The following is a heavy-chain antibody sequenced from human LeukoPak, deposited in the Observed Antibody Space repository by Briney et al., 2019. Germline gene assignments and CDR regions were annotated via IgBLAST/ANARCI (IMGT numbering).Heavy chain of an antibody. J-gene: IGHJ5*02. CDR3: ARQRGRHITVFEFDP. V-gene: IGHV4-39*01. CDR1: GGSISSSSYY. CDR2: IYYSGST. Sequence: SETLSLTCTVSGGSISSSSYYWGWIRQPPGKGLEWIGSIYYSGSTYYNPSLKSRVTISVDTSKNQFSLKLSSVTAADTAVYYCARQRGRHITVFEFDPWGQGIPVTVSS. D-gene: IGHD3-3*01.